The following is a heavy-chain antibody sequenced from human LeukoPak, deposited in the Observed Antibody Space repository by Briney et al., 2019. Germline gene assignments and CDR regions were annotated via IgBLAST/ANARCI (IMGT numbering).Heavy chain of an antibody. V-gene: IGHV1-69*13. Sequence: SVKVSCKASGFTFTAYYMHWVRQAPGQGLEWMGGIIPIFGTANYAQKFQGRVTITADESTSTAYMELRSLRSDDTAVYYCARNPPYSGSYGGDDDYFDYWGQGTLVTVSS. D-gene: IGHD1-26*01. CDR2: IIPIFGTA. CDR3: ARNPPYSGSYGGDDDYFDY. J-gene: IGHJ4*02. CDR1: GFTFTAYY.